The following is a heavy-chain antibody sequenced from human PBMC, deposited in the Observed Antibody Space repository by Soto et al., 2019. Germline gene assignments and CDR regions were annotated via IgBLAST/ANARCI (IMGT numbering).Heavy chain of an antibody. D-gene: IGHD5-12*01. J-gene: IGHJ4*02. CDR2: IYYAGST. CDR3: ARRIVDTETFDY. V-gene: IGHV4-59*08. Sequence: QPPGRGLEWIGFIYYAGSTKYNPSLNSRVTISVDTSKNQFSLTVTSVTAADTAVYYCARRIVDTETFDYWGQGTLVTVAS.